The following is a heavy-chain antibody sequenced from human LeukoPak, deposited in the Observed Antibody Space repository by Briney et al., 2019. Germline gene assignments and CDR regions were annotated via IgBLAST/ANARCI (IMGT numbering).Heavy chain of an antibody. CDR2: ISWNSGSI. CDR3: AKTIFGSPYYYYGMDV. J-gene: IGHJ6*02. CDR1: GFTFSRYW. Sequence: TGGSLRLSCAASGFTFSRYWMHWVRQAPGKGLEWVSGISWNSGSIAYADSVKGRFTISRDNAKNSLYLQMNSLRAEDTALYYCAKTIFGSPYYYYGMDVWGQGTTVTVSS. D-gene: IGHD3-3*01. V-gene: IGHV3-9*01.